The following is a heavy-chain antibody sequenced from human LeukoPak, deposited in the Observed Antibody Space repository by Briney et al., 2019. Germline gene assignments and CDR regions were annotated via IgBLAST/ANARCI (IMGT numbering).Heavy chain of an antibody. CDR1: GYTFTSYY. D-gene: IGHD6-6*01. J-gene: IGHJ6*03. Sequence: ASVKVSCKASGYTFTSYYMHWVRQAPGQGLEWMGIINPSGGSTSYAQKFQGRVTMTRDMSTSTLYMELSSLRAEDTAVYYCARESTWGSSSPEVPTYYMDVWGKGTTVTVSS. CDR2: INPSGGST. V-gene: IGHV1-46*01. CDR3: ARESTWGSSSPEVPTYYMDV.